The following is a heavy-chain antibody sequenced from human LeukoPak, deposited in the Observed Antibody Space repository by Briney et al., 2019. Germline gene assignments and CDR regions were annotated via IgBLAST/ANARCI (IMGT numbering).Heavy chain of an antibody. Sequence: SVKVSCKASGGTFSCYAISWVRQAPGQGLEWMGRIIPIFGTANYAQKFQGGVTITTDESTSTAYMELSSLRSEDTAVYYCARNPYDILTGYGYYFDYWGQGTLVTVSS. D-gene: IGHD3-9*01. V-gene: IGHV1-69*05. J-gene: IGHJ4*02. CDR1: GGTFSCYA. CDR2: IIPIFGTA. CDR3: ARNPYDILTGYGYYFDY.